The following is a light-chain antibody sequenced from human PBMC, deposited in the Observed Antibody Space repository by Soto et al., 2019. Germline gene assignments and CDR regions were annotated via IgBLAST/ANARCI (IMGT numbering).Light chain of an antibody. CDR3: QQLNVYPLT. J-gene: IGKJ1*01. CDR2: AAS. V-gene: IGKV1-39*01. CDR1: QSISSY. Sequence: DIQMTQSPSSLSASVGDRVTITCRASQSISSYLNWYQQKPGKAPKLLIYAASSLQSGVPSRFSGSGSGTDFTLTVSSLQPEDFATYYCQQLNVYPLTFGQGTKVDIK.